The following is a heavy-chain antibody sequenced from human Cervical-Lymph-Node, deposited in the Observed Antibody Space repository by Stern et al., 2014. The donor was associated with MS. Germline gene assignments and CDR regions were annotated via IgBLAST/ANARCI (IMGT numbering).Heavy chain of an antibody. J-gene: IGHJ3*01. CDR1: GLTFSTPS. V-gene: IGHV3-21*01. D-gene: IGHD3-16*01. Sequence: EVQLVESGGGLVKPGGSLRLSCTASGLTFSTPSMNWVRQAPGKGLEWVSSISSSSTYIFYADSVKGRSTISRDDAKNSLYLQMNSLRVEDTAVYYCASGGWGVWGQGTMVTVSA. CDR3: ASGGWGV. CDR2: ISSSSTYI.